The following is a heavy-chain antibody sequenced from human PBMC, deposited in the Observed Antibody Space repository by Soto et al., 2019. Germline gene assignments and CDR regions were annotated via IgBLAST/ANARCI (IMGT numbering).Heavy chain of an antibody. CDR3: ARYIRQDYFDY. CDR2: IYYSGST. CDR1: GGSISSYY. Sequence: PSETLSLTCTVSGGSISSYYWSWIRQPPGKGLEWIGYIYYSGSTNYNPSLKSRVTISVDTSKNQFSLKLSSVTAADTAVYYCARYIRQDYFDYWGQGTLVTVSS. J-gene: IGHJ4*02. V-gene: IGHV4-59*01.